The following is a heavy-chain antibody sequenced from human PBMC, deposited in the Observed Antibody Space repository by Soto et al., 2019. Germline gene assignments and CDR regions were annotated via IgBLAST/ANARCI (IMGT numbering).Heavy chain of an antibody. V-gene: IGHV4-38-2*01. CDR1: GYSLTSGYH. Sequence: SETLSLTCGVSGYSLTSGYHWGWIRQPPGKGLEWIGTIYHSGTTYYNPSLMSRVTMSVDTSKNQFSLKVTSATAADTAVYFRGRVYGRSSCFFDSWGQGTLVTVSS. CDR3: GRVYGRSSCFFDS. J-gene: IGHJ4*02. D-gene: IGHD6-6*01. CDR2: IYHSGTT.